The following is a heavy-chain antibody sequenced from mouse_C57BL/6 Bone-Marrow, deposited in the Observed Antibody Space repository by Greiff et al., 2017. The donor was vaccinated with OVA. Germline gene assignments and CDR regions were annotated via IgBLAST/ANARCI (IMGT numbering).Heavy chain of an antibody. J-gene: IGHJ2*01. V-gene: IGHV1-81*01. Sequence: VHLVESGAELARPGASVKLSCKASGYTFTSYGISWVKQRTGQGLEWIGEIYPRSGNTYYNEKFKGKATLTADKSSSTAYMELRSLTSEDSAVYVCASELGRYFDYWGQGTTLTVSS. CDR3: ASELGRYFDY. CDR1: GYTFTSYG. D-gene: IGHD4-1*01. CDR2: IYPRSGNT.